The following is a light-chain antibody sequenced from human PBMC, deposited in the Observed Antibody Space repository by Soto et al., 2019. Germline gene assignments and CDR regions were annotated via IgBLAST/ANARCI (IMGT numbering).Light chain of an antibody. Sequence: EIVLTQSPATLSLSPGERATLSCRASQSVSSYLAWYQQKPGQAPRLLIYDASNRATDLPSRFSGSGSGTDFTLTISRLEPEDFAVYYCQQRGNWPPWTFGQGTKVEI. V-gene: IGKV3-11*01. CDR1: QSVSSY. J-gene: IGKJ1*01. CDR3: QQRGNWPPWT. CDR2: DAS.